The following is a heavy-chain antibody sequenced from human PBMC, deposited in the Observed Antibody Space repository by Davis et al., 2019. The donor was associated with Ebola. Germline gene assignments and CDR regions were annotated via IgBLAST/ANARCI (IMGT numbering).Heavy chain of an antibody. D-gene: IGHD2-21*01. CDR1: GGSFSGFQ. V-gene: IGHV4-34*01. CDR2: INESGTT. J-gene: IGHJ6*02. CDR3: ARARFNSWSFDYYGLDV. Sequence: GSLRLSCVASGGSFSGFQWTWIRQSPGRGLEWIGEINESGTTKSNPSLKSRVSISVDRSKNQFSLRLDSVTAADTAVYFCARARFNSWSFDYYGLDVWGHGTTVTVTS.